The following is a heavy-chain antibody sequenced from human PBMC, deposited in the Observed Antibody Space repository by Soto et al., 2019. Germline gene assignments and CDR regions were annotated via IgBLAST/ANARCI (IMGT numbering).Heavy chain of an antibody. V-gene: IGHV1-69*02. D-gene: IGHD2-15*01. J-gene: IGHJ5*02. CDR2: IIPILGIA. CDR3: ARGAYCSGGSCYSLNWFDP. CDR1: GGTFSSYT. Sequence: QVQLVQSGAEVKKPGSSVKVSCKASGGTFSSYTISWVRQAPGQGLEWMGRIIPILGIANYAQKFQGRVTIIADKSTSTAYMELSSLRSEDTAVYYCARGAYCSGGSCYSLNWFDPWGQGTLVTVSS.